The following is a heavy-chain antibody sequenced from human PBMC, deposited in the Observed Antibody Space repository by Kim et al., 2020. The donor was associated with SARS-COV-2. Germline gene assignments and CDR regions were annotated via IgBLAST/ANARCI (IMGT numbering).Heavy chain of an antibody. V-gene: IGHV1-2*02. CDR1: GYTFTGYY. CDR3: ARRYSSSSRGYYYYMDV. Sequence: ASVKVSCKASGYTFTGYYMHWVRQAPGQGLEWMGWINPNSGGTNYAQKFQGRVTMTRDTSISTAYMELSRLRSDDTAVYYCARRYSSSSRGYYYYMDVWGKGTTVTVSS. J-gene: IGHJ6*03. D-gene: IGHD6-6*01. CDR2: INPNSGGT.